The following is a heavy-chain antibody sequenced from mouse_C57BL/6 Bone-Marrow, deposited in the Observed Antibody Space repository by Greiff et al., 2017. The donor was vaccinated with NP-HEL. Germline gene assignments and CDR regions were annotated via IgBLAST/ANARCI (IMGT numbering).Heavy chain of an antibody. Sequence: QVQLKQSGAELARPGASVKLSCKASGYTFTSYGISWVKQSTGQGLEWIGEIYPRSGNTYYTEKFKGKATLTADKSSSTAYMELRSLTSEDSAVYFCARGSNYAMDYWGQGTSVTVSS. D-gene: IGHD5-1*01. CDR1: GYTFTSYG. CDR3: ARGSNYAMDY. V-gene: IGHV1-81*01. J-gene: IGHJ4*01. CDR2: IYPRSGNT.